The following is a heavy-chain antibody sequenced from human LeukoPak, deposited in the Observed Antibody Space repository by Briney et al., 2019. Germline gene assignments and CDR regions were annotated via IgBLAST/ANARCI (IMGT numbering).Heavy chain of an antibody. J-gene: IGHJ4*02. CDR1: GFTFDDYA. CDR2: ISWNSGSI. Sequence: GGSLRLSCAASGFTFDDYAMHWVRQAPGEGLEWVSGISWNSGSIGYADSVKGRFTISRDNAKNSLYLQMNSLRAEDMALYYCAKGLTYYDILTGFDYWGQGTLVTVSS. CDR3: AKGLTYYDILTGFDY. V-gene: IGHV3-9*03. D-gene: IGHD3-9*01.